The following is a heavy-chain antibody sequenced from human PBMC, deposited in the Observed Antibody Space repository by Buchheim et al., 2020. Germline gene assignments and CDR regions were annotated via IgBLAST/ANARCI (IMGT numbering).Heavy chain of an antibody. CDR2: IYYSGST. D-gene: IGHD2-2*01. CDR1: GGSISSSSYY. V-gene: IGHV4-39*01. Sequence: QLQLQESGPGLVKPSETLSLTCTVSGGSISSSSYYWGWIRQPPGKGLEWIGSIYYSGSTYYNPSLKSRVTISVDTSQTQFSLKLSSVTAADTAVYYCARTWTYCSSTSCYEYWGQGTL. J-gene: IGHJ4*02. CDR3: ARTWTYCSSTSCYEY.